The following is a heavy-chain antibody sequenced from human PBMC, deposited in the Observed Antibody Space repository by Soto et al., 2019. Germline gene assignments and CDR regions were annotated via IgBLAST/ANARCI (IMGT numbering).Heavy chain of an antibody. V-gene: IGHV1-69*01. Sequence: QVQLVQSGAEVKKPGSSGRVSCKSSGGIFSSYAISWVRQAPGQGLEWMGGIVPIFGSTNYAQKFQGRVAITAVQSTSTAYMELSSLRSDDTAVYFCAGGYSGGNDNDAYYDYGMDVWGQGTTVTVSS. CDR1: GGIFSSYA. D-gene: IGHD1-26*01. J-gene: IGHJ6*02. CDR3: AGGYSGGNDNDAYYDYGMDV. CDR2: IVPIFGST.